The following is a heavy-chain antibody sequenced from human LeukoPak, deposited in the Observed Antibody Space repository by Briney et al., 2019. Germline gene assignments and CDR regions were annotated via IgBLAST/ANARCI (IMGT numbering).Heavy chain of an antibody. V-gene: IGHV4-34*01. D-gene: IGHD3-3*01. Sequence: SETLSLTCAVYGGSFSGYYWSWIRQPPGKGLEWIGEINHSGSTNYNPSLKSRVTISVDTSKNQFSLKLSSVTAADTAVYYCAREEVSNYDFWSGYRVGYYYYMDVWGKGTTVTVSS. CDR3: AREEVSNYDFWSGYRVGYYYYMDV. J-gene: IGHJ6*03. CDR2: INHSGST. CDR1: GGSFSGYY.